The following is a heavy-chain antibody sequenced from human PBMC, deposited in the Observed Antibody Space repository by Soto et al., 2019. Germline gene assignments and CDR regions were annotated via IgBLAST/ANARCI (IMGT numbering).Heavy chain of an antibody. J-gene: IGHJ4*02. V-gene: IGHV3-30*03. Sequence: QVQLVESGGGVVQPGSSLRLSCEASGFTFSMYGMHWVRQAPGKGLVWVGVIYSDGSHQYYGDSVKGRFTISRDNSNKMVYLQMTGLRLDDSGLYYCARDRRVIPDADMDYWGQGVVVTVSS. CDR3: ARDRRVIPDADMDY. CDR1: GFTFSMYG. CDR2: IYSDGSHQ. D-gene: IGHD2-21*01.